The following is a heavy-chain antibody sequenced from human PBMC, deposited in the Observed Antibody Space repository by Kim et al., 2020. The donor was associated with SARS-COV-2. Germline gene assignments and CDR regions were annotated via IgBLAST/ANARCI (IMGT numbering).Heavy chain of an antibody. CDR2: ISYDGSKK. V-gene: IGHV3-30*04. J-gene: IGHJ4*02. CDR3: ARGRTFYGNIDY. Sequence: GGSLRLSCAASGFTFSSYAMHWVRQAPGKGLEWVAVISYDGSKKYYADSVKGRFTISRDNSKNTLYLQMNSLRAEDTAVYYCARGRTFYGNIDYWGQGTLVTVSS. D-gene: IGHD3-16*01. CDR1: GFTFSSYA.